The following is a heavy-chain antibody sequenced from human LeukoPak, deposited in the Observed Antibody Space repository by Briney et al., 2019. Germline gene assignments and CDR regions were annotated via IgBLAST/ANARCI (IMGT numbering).Heavy chain of an antibody. J-gene: IGHJ4*02. Sequence: GGSLRLSCAASGFTLSSYEMNWVRQAPGKGPEWVSYISRSGTTIYYADSVKGRFTISRDNAKNSLYLQMNSLRAEDTAVYYCARDSFETDIDYWGQGTLVTVSS. CDR3: ARDSFETDIDY. CDR1: GFTLSSYE. V-gene: IGHV3-48*03. CDR2: ISRSGTTI. D-gene: IGHD1-14*01.